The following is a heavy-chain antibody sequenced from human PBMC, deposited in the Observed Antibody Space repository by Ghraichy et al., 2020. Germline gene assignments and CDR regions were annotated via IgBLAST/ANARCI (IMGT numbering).Heavy chain of an antibody. CDR3: ATDPKLGLGFDI. V-gene: IGHV1-24*01. CDR2: FDPEDGET. J-gene: IGHJ3*02. D-gene: IGHD7-27*01. CDR1: GYTLTELS. Sequence: ASVKVSCKVSGYTLTELSMHWVRQAPGKGLEWMGGFDPEDGETIYAQKFQGRVTMTEDTSTDTAYMELSSLRSEDTAVYYCATDPKLGLGFDIWGQGTMVTVSS.